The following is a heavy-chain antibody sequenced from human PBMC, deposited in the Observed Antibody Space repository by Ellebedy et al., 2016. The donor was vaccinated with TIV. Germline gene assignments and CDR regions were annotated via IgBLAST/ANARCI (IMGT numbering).Heavy chain of an antibody. Sequence: MPSETLSLTCSVSGGSLSSTRYYWAWILQPPGKGLEYIGSVYYSGSPYYSPSFKSRVTLSADTSKNQFSLNLRTATAADTAVYYCARTDPWQPIDDWGQGILVSVSS. J-gene: IGHJ4*02. CDR2: VYYSGSP. D-gene: IGHD2-21*02. V-gene: IGHV4-39*01. CDR3: ARTDPWQPIDD. CDR1: GGSLSSTRYY.